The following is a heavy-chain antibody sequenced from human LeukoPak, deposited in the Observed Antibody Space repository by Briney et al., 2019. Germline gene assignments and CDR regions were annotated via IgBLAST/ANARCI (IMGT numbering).Heavy chain of an antibody. CDR3: AKDEMATSPFDY. V-gene: IGHV3-30*02. D-gene: IGHD5-24*01. J-gene: IGHJ4*02. Sequence: PGGSLRLSCAASGFTFSSYGMHWVRQAPGKGLEWVAFIRYDGSNKYYADSVKGRFTISRDNSKNTLYLQMNSLRAEGTAVYYCAKDEMATSPFDYWGQGTLVTVSS. CDR2: IRYDGSNK. CDR1: GFTFSSYG.